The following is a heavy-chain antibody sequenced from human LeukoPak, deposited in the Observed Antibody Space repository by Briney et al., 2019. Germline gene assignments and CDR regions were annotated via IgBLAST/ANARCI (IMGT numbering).Heavy chain of an antibody. J-gene: IGHJ4*02. V-gene: IGHV3-74*01. CDR1: GFTFSSYW. D-gene: IGHD4-17*01. CDR3: ARVGYGDYAIDY. Sequence: GGSLRLSCAASGFTFSSYWMHWVRQAPGKGLVWVSRINTDGSSTSYADSVKGRFTISRDNAKNTLYLQMNSLRAEDTAVYYCARVGYGDYAIDYWGQGTLVTVSS. CDR2: INTDGSST.